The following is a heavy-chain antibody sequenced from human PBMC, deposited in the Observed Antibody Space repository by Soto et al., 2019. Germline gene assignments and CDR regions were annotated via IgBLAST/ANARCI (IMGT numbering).Heavy chain of an antibody. CDR3: ARVLEFRDGYISHFDF. D-gene: IGHD1-1*01. CDR1: GGTFRNYP. J-gene: IGHJ4*02. CDR2: IIPIVGIP. Sequence: QVQLVQSGAEVKKPGSSVKVSCKASGGTFRNYPFSWVRQAPGQGLEWMGGIIPIVGIPNYAQKFQGRVTITADASTTTVHMELRSLRSEDTAVYYCARVLEFRDGYISHFDFWGQGTLVTVSS. V-gene: IGHV1-69*01.